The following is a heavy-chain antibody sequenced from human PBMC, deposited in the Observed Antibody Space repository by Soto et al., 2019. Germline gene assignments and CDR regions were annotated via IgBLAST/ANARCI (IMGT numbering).Heavy chain of an antibody. CDR1: GFTFSSYA. V-gene: IGHV3-23*01. D-gene: IGHD2-2*01. CDR3: ARYCSSTSCYLSYGMDV. J-gene: IGHJ6*02. CDR2: ISGSGGST. Sequence: GGSLRLSCAASGFTFSSYAMSWVRQAPGKGLEWVSAISGSGGSTYYADSVKGRFTISRDNSKNTLYLQMNSLRAEDTAVYYCARYCSSTSCYLSYGMDVWGQGTTVTVSS.